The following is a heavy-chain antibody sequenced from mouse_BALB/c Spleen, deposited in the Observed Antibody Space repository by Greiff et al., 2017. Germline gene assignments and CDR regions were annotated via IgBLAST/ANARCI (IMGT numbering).Heavy chain of an antibody. CDR3: ARQGYGPRGDYYAMDY. CDR2: ISSGGSYT. CDR1: GFTFSSYA. J-gene: IGHJ4*01. Sequence: DVMLVESGGGLVKPGGSLKLSCAASGFTFSSYAMSWVRQTPEKRLEWVATISSGGSYTYYPDSVKGRFTISRDNAKNTLYLQMSSLRSEDTAMYYCARQGYGPRGDYYAMDYWGQGTSVTVSS. V-gene: IGHV5-9-3*01. D-gene: IGHD1-1*02.